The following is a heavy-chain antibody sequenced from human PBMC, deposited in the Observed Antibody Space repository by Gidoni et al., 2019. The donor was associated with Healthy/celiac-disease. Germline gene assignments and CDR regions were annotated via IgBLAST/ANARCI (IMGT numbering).Heavy chain of an antibody. CDR2: IYSSGST. Sequence: QLQLQESGPGLVKPSETLSLTCTVSGGSISSSSSYWGWIRQPPGKGLEWIGSIYSSGSTYYNPSLKSRVTISVDTSKNQFSLKLSSVTAADTAVYYCAHSGSYYYFDYWGQGTLVTVSS. CDR1: GGSISSSSSY. V-gene: IGHV4-39*01. J-gene: IGHJ4*02. CDR3: AHSGSYYYFDY. D-gene: IGHD1-26*01.